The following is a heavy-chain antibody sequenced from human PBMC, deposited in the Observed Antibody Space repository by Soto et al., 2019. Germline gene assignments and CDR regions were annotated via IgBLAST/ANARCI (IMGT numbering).Heavy chain of an antibody. CDR3: LVGIGYSYGYHAFDL. CDR2: ISADGDTK. D-gene: IGHD5-18*01. Sequence: QLQLVESGGGVVQPGRSLRLSCAASGFTFSRNILHWVRQAPGKGLEWLAFISADGDTKYYADSVKGRFTISRDNSKNTLYLQMNSLRREDTSVYYCLVGIGYSYGYHAFDLWGQGTMVTVSS. J-gene: IGHJ3*01. V-gene: IGHV3-30-3*01. CDR1: GFTFSRNI.